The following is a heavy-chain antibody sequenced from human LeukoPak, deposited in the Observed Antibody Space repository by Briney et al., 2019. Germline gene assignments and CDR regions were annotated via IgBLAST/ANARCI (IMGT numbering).Heavy chain of an antibody. CDR2: IIPIFGTA. CDR1: GGTFSSYA. D-gene: IGHD3-22*01. CDR3: ARVHITMIVVVTRGLFDP. Sequence: SVKVSCQASGGTFSSYAISWVRQAPGQGLEWMGGIIPIFGTANYAQKFQGRVTITADESTSTAYMELSSLRSEDTAVYYCARVHITMIVVVTRGLFDPWGQGTLVTVSS. V-gene: IGHV1-69*01. J-gene: IGHJ5*02.